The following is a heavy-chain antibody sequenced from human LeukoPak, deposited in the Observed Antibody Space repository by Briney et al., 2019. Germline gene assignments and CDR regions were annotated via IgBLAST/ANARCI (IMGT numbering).Heavy chain of an antibody. Sequence: GGSLRLSGAASGFTFSTYWMHWVRQAPGKGLVWFSRINSDGSSTSYADSVKGRFTVSRDNAKNTLYLQMNTLRVEDTAVYYCARDPSGSSTTSFDYWGQGTLVTVSS. CDR2: INSDGSST. J-gene: IGHJ4*02. CDR3: ARDPSGSSTTSFDY. CDR1: GFTFSTYW. V-gene: IGHV3-74*01. D-gene: IGHD1/OR15-1a*01.